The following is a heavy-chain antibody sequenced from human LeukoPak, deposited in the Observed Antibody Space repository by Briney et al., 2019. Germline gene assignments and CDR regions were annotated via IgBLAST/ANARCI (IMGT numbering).Heavy chain of an antibody. J-gene: IGHJ5*02. CDR1: GGSFSGYY. V-gene: IGHV4-34*01. D-gene: IGHD6-6*01. Sequence: PSETLSLTCAVYGGSFSGYYWSWIRQPPGKGLEWIGEINHSGSTNYNPSLKSRVTISVDTSKNQFSLKLSSVTDADTAVYYCARGMQLVRYNWFDPWGQGTLVTVSS. CDR3: ARGMQLVRYNWFDP. CDR2: INHSGST.